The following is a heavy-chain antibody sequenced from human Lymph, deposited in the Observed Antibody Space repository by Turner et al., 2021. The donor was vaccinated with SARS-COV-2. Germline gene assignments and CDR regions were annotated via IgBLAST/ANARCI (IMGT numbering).Heavy chain of an antibody. J-gene: IGHJ6*02. CDR3: ATVLCTGSSCYYYGMDV. CDR1: GYTPTEFS. D-gene: IGHD2-15*01. V-gene: IGHV1-24*01. Sequence: QVRLVQSGAQVRKPGASQTVSCPGSGYTPTEFSMHWVRQAPGKGLEWMGGFDPKDGEIIDAQKFHSRVTMTENTSTDTAYMVRSSLRAEDTAVYYCATVLCTGSSCYYYGMDVWGQGTTVTVSS. CDR2: FDPKDGEI.